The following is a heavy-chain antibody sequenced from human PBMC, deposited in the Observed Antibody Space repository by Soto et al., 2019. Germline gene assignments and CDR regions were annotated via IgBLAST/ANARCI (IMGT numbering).Heavy chain of an antibody. J-gene: IGHJ4*02. CDR3: ARGRYGDY. CDR1: GYAFTTYG. D-gene: IGHD1-1*01. Sequence: QVHLVESGAEVKKPGASVKVSCKGSGYAFTTYGVTWVRQAPGQGLEWMGWISAHNGNTNTAQRLKARVTVTRDTTTSTAYMKLRSLRSDDTTVYYCARGRYGDYWGQGALVTVSS. V-gene: IGHV1-18*01. CDR2: ISAHNGNT.